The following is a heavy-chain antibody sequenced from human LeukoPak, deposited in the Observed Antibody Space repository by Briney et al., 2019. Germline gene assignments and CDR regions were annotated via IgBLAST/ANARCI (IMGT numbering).Heavy chain of an antibody. Sequence: PSQTLSLTCTVSGGSISSGSYYWSWIRQPAGKGLEWIGRIYTSGGTNYNPSLKSRVTISVDTSKNQFSLKLSSVTAADTAVYYCARSGWHSSGYPVTFDYWGQGTLVTVSS. CDR3: ARSGWHSSGYPVTFDY. CDR2: IYTSGGT. D-gene: IGHD3-22*01. V-gene: IGHV4-61*02. J-gene: IGHJ4*02. CDR1: GGSISSGSYY.